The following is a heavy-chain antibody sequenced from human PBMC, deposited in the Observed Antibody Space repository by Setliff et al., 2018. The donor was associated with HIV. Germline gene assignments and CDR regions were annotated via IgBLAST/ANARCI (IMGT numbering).Heavy chain of an antibody. D-gene: IGHD3-3*01. Sequence: SETLSLTCSVSGGSISSGTNYWSWIRQPAGKGLEWIGRIYSSGSTNYNPSLKSRVTISVDTSKNQFSLKLSSVTAADTAVYYCARDSPNANFGVVISDVWGQGTTVTVSS. J-gene: IGHJ6*02. CDR1: GGSISSGTNY. CDR3: ARDSPNANFGVVISDV. CDR2: IYSSGST. V-gene: IGHV4-61*02.